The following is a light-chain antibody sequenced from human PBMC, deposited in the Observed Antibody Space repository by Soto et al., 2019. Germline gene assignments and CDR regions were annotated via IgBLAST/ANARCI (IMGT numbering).Light chain of an antibody. CDR1: SSNIGNNY. Sequence: QSALTQPPSVSAAPGQKVTISCSGSSSNIGNNYVSWYQQLPGTAPKLLIYENNRRPSGIPNRFSGSKSGTSASLGITGLQTGDEADYYCGTWDNSLGAPAVFGGGTKLTVL. CDR2: ENN. CDR3: GTWDNSLGAPAV. J-gene: IGLJ2*01. V-gene: IGLV1-51*02.